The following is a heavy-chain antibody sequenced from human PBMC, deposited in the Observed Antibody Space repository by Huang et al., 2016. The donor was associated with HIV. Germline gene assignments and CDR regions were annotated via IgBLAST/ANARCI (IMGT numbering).Heavy chain of an antibody. CDR2: IRSDNGLT. CDR3: ARGKYDVLTGWDDTYYFDH. D-gene: IGHD3-9*01. CDR1: GFTFSAFS. Sequence: EVQLVESGGRLVRHGGSLRLSCVASGFTFSAFSMNWVSQAPGKGMEWISYIRSDNGLTYYGESVKGRFTISRDTAKNSLYLQMNSLRADDTAVYYCARGKYDVLTGWDDTYYFDHWGQGTLVTVSS. J-gene: IGHJ4*02. V-gene: IGHV3-48*01.